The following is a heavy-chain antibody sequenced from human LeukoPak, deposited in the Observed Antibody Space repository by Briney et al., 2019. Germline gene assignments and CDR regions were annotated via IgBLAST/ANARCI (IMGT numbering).Heavy chain of an antibody. CDR1: GYTFSSYW. CDR3: TKDDDSTSYYFDY. Sequence: GGSLRLSCAASGYTFSSYWMYWVRQAPGKGLVWVSRINSDGSTTSYADSVKGRFTISRDNAKNTLYLQMNSLRAEDTAVYYCTKDDDSTSYYFDYWGQGTLVTVSS. V-gene: IGHV3-74*01. CDR2: INSDGSTT. J-gene: IGHJ4*02. D-gene: IGHD2-2*01.